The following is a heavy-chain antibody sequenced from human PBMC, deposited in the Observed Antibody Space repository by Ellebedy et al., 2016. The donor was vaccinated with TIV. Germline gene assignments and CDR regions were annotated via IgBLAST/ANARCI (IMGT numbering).Heavy chain of an antibody. CDR1: GFTFSSFG. Sequence: GGSLRLXCAASGFTFSSFGMYWLRQAPGKGLEWVAVTSYDESHQYYADSVKGRFTISRDNSKNTVSLQMNSLRAEDTAVYYCAGGELLSLFDYWGQGTLVTVSS. D-gene: IGHD3-10*01. V-gene: IGHV3-30*03. CDR3: AGGELLSLFDY. CDR2: TSYDESHQ. J-gene: IGHJ4*02.